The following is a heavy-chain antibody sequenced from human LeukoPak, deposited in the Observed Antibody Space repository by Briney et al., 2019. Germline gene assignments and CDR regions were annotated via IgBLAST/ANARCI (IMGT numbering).Heavy chain of an antibody. CDR2: IYTSGST. CDR3: AREYSSGWYVNYYYYYMDV. CDR1: GGSISSGSYY. D-gene: IGHD6-19*01. V-gene: IGHV4-61*02. Sequence: SETLSLTCTVSGGSISSGSYYWSWIRQPAGKGLEWIGRIYTSGSTNYNPSLKSRVTISVDTSKNQFSLKLSSVTAADTAVYYCAREYSSGWYVNYYYYYMDVWGKGTTVTVSS. J-gene: IGHJ6*03.